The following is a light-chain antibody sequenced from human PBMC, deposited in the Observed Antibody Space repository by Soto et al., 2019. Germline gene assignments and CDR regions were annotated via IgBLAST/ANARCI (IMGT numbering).Light chain of an antibody. Sequence: QSVLTQSPSASASLGASVKLTCTLSSWHSSYAIAWHQQQPEKGPRYLMKLNSDGSHSKGDGIPDRFSGSSSGAERYLTISSLQSEDEADYYCQTWGTGIQVFGTGTKVTVL. CDR3: QTWGTGIQV. CDR1: SWHSSYA. V-gene: IGLV4-69*01. CDR2: LNSDGSH. J-gene: IGLJ1*01.